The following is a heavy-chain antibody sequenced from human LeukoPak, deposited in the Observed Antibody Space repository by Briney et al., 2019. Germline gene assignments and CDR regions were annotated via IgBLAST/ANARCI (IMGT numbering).Heavy chain of an antibody. CDR1: GGSFSGYY. Sequence: SETLSLTCAGYGGSFSGYYWSSIRQPPGKGLEWIGEFNQSGSTNYNASLKSRYTISGNTAENQFSRKLSSVTAADMAVYYCERDYYGDYGDYWGPGTLVTVSS. J-gene: IGHJ4*02. V-gene: IGHV4-34*01. CDR3: ERDYYGDYGDY. D-gene: IGHD4-17*01. CDR2: FNQSGST.